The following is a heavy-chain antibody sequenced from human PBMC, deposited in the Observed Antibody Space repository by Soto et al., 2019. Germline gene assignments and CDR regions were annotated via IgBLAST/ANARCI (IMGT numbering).Heavy chain of an antibody. Sequence: AGGSLRLSCAASGFTFSSYGMHWVRQAPGKGLEWVAVIWYDGSNKYYADSVKGRFTISRDNSKNTLYLQMNSLRAEDTAVYYCAAGAYYFDCWGQGTLVTVSS. CDR2: IWYDGSNK. D-gene: IGHD3-10*01. CDR1: GFTFSSYG. V-gene: IGHV3-33*01. J-gene: IGHJ4*02. CDR3: AAGAYYFDC.